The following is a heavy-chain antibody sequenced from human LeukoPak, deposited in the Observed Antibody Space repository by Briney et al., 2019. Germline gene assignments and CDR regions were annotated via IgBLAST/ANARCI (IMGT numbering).Heavy chain of an antibody. D-gene: IGHD2-2*01. J-gene: IGHJ5*02. CDR1: GYTFTCYY. CDR2: INPNSGGT. V-gene: IGHV1-2*04. Sequence: ASVKVSCKASGYTFTCYYMHWVRQAPGQGLEWMGWINPNSGGTNYAQKFQGWVTMTRDTSISTAYMELSRLRSDDTAVYYCARGQDIVVVPAATNWFDLWGQGTLVTVSS. CDR3: ARGQDIVVVPAATNWFDL.